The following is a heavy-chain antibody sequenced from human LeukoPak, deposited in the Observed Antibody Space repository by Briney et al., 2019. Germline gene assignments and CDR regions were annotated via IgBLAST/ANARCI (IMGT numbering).Heavy chain of an antibody. D-gene: IGHD3-10*01. CDR2: IKQDGSDK. CDR1: GFTFSSYC. CDR3: VRGGEYGSGSGPPFLDF. V-gene: IGHV3-7*01. Sequence: GGSLRLSCAASGFTFSSYCMSWVRQAPGKGLEWVANIKQDGSDKYYADSVKGRFTISRDNSKNTLSLQMNSLRAEDTAVYYCVRGGEYGSGSGPPFLDFWGQGTVVSVSS. J-gene: IGHJ4*02.